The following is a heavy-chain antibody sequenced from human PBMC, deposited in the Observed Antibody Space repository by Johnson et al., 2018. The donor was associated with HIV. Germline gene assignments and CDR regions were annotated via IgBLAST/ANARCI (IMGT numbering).Heavy chain of an antibody. CDR2: ISYDGRNK. Sequence: QVQLVESGGGVVQPGRSLRLSCAASGFTFSSYWMSWVRQAPGKGLEWVAVISYDGRNKYYADSVKGRFTISRDNSKNTLYLQMNSLRAEDTAVYHCARVRPPGLLDAIDIWGQGTMVTVSS. J-gene: IGHJ3*02. V-gene: IGHV3-30*03. CDR3: ARVRPPGLLDAIDI. CDR1: GFTFSSYW.